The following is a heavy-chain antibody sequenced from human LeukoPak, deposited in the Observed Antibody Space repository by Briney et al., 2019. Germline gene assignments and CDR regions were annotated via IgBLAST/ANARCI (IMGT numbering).Heavy chain of an antibody. CDR3: ARGGSIAARRVGWFDP. CDR1: GYTFTSYY. CDR2: INPSGGST. V-gene: IGHV1-46*01. Sequence: ASVKVSCKASGYTFTSYYMHWVRQAPGQGLEWMGIINPSGGSTSYAQKFQGRVTMTGDMSTSTVYMELSSLRSEDTAVYYCARGGSIAARRVGWFDPWGQGTLVTVTS. J-gene: IGHJ5*02. D-gene: IGHD6-6*01.